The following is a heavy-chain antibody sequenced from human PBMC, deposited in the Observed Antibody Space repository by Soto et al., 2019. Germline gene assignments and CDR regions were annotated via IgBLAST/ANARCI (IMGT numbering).Heavy chain of an antibody. D-gene: IGHD4-17*01. CDR3: AREATVTTEYFDY. Sequence: QVQLQESGPGLVKPSQTLSLTCTVSGGSISSGDYYWRWIRQPPGKGLEWIGYIYYSGSTYYNPSLKSRVTISVDTSKNQFSLKLSSVTAADTAVYYCAREATVTTEYFDYWGQGTLVTVSS. CDR1: GGSISSGDYY. V-gene: IGHV4-30-4*01. CDR2: IYYSGST. J-gene: IGHJ4*02.